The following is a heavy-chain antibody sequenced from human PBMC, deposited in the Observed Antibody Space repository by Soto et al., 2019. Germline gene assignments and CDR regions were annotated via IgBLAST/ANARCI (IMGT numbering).Heavy chain of an antibody. V-gene: IGHV3-30*18. J-gene: IGHJ4*02. CDR2: ISYDGSNK. D-gene: IGHD2-2*01. CDR1: GFTFSSYG. CDR3: AKAELRADIVVVPAGIDY. Sequence: QVQLVESGGGVVQPGRSLRLSCAASGFTFSSYGMHWVRQAPGKGLEWVAVISYDGSNKYYADSVKGRFTISRDNSKNTLYLQMNSLRAEDTAVYYCAKAELRADIVVVPAGIDYWGQGTLVTVSS.